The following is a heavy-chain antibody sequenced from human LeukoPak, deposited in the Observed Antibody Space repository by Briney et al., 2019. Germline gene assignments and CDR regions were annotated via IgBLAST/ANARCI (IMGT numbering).Heavy chain of an antibody. CDR3: ARVSRTYGRLYWYFDL. D-gene: IGHD3-10*01. V-gene: IGHV3-30*02. J-gene: IGHJ2*01. CDR1: GFTLSSSG. CDR2: IRYDGSIK. Sequence: PGGSLRLSCAASGFTLSSSGMHWVRQAPGKGLEWVTFIRYDGSIKYYADSVKGRFTISRDNAKNTLYLQMNSLRPDDTAVYYCARVSRTYGRLYWYFDLWGRGTLVTVSS.